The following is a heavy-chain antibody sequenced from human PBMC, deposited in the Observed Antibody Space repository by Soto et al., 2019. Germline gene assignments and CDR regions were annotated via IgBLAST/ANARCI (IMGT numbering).Heavy chain of an antibody. CDR3: ARDARDVVVVPAARVHDAFDI. CDR2: ISAYNGNT. J-gene: IGHJ3*02. D-gene: IGHD2-2*01. CDR1: GYTFTSYG. Sequence: VKVSCKASGYTFTSYGISWVRQAPGQGLEWMGWISAYNGNTNYAQKLQGRVTMTTDTSTSTAYMELRSLRSDDTAVYYCARDARDVVVVPAARVHDAFDIWGQGTMVTVSS. V-gene: IGHV1-18*01.